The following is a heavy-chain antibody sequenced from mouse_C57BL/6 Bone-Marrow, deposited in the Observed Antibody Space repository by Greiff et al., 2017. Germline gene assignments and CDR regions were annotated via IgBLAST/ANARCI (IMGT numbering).Heavy chain of an antibody. CDR3: ARRAYGSSSWYFDV. CDR2: ISGGGGNT. CDR1: GFTFSSYT. D-gene: IGHD1-1*01. J-gene: IGHJ1*03. Sequence: EVKLVESGGGLVKPGGSLKLSCAASGFTFSSYTMSWVRQTPEKRLEWVATISGGGGNTYYPDSVKGRFTISRDNAKNTLYLQMSSLRSEDTALYYGARRAYGSSSWYFDVWGTGTTVTVSS. V-gene: IGHV5-9*01.